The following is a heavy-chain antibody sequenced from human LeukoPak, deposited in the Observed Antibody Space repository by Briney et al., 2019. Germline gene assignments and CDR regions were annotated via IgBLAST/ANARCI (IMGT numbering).Heavy chain of an antibody. V-gene: IGHV4-38-2*02. CDR2: VYHNGNT. Sequence: SETLSLTCTVSGYSISSGYYWGWIRQPPGKGLERIANVYHNGNTFYNPSLKSRVTISVDTSNNQFSLTLTSVTAADTAVYFCARETSRIIYYWGQGMLVTVSS. CDR1: GYSISSGYY. CDR3: ARETSRIIYY. J-gene: IGHJ4*02.